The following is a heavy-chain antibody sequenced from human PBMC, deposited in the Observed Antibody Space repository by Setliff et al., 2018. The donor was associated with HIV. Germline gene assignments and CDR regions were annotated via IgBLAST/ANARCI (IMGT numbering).Heavy chain of an antibody. CDR1: GGSFSGYY. J-gene: IGHJ4*03. CDR3: ARDARWLQFPYFDY. CDR2: INQSGNT. V-gene: IGHV4-34*01. D-gene: IGHD5-12*01. Sequence: PSETLSLTCTVYGGSFSGYYWSWIRQPPGMGLEWIGEINQSGNTNYNPSLKSRVTISADPSKNQFSLKLSSVTAADTAVYYCARDARWLQFPYFDYWGQGTTVTVSS.